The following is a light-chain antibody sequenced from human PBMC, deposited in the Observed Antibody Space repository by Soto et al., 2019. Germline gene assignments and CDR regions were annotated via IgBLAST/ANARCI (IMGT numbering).Light chain of an antibody. CDR3: QQYHHWPVT. Sequence: EIVMTQSPATLSVSPGERVTLSCRASQSVTSNLAWYQYTPGQSPRLLISGASSGATGLPSMFSGSGFGTDFTHTFNSLQSEDAAVYYCQQYHHWPVTFGGGTKVEIK. J-gene: IGKJ4*01. CDR1: QSVTSN. V-gene: IGKV3-15*01. CDR2: GAS.